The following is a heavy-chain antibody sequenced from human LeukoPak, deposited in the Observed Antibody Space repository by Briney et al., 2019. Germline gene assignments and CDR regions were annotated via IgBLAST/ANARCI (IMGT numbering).Heavy chain of an antibody. J-gene: IGHJ4*02. D-gene: IGHD4-17*01. CDR2: INHSGST. CDR3: ARGQGATVTTSFDY. CDR1: GGSFSGYY. Sequence: SETLSLTCAVYGGSFSGYYWSGIRQPPGKGLEWIGEINHSGSTNYNPSLKSRVTISVDTSKNQFSLKLSSVTAADTAVYYCARGQGATVTTSFDYWSQGTLVTVSS. V-gene: IGHV4-34*01.